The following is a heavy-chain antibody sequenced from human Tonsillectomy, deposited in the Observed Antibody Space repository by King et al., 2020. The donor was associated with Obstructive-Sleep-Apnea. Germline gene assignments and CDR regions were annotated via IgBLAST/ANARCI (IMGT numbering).Heavy chain of an antibody. CDR3: ARGKLSYGH. Sequence: VQLVESGGGLVQPGGSLRLSCAASGFSVSNHYMSWVRQAPGRGLEWVSVIYSGGNTYYGDSVKGRFAISRHDSKNTVYLQMNSLRAEDTAVYYCARGKLSYGHWGQGALVTVSS. CDR1: GFSVSNHY. CDR2: IYSGGNT. D-gene: IGHD5-18*01. J-gene: IGHJ4*02. V-gene: IGHV3-53*04.